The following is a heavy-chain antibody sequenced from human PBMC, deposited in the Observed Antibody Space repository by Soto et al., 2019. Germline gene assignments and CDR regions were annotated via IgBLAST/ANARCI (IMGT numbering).Heavy chain of an antibody. D-gene: IGHD3-10*01. J-gene: IGHJ4*02. CDR2: ISYDGSEK. V-gene: IGHV3-30*14. CDR3: ARDLLAADSHSGMIDY. Sequence: GGSLRLSCEASGFALSDYAMHWVRQAPGEGLEWVAIISYDGSEKKYADSAKGRFTISRDNSKDTVYHQMSSLTGNDTAVYYCARDLLAADSHSGMIDYWGQGTLVTVSS. CDR1: GFALSDYA.